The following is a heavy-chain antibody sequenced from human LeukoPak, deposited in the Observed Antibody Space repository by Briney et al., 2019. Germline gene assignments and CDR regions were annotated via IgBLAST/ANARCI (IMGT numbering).Heavy chain of an antibody. J-gene: IGHJ6*03. CDR1: GGSISSNSYF. V-gene: IGHV4-39*07. CDR3: ARETSQKGAHYMDV. CDR2: IYYTGST. D-gene: IGHD3-16*01. Sequence: SETLSLTCTVSGGSISSNSYFWGWIRQPPGKGLEWIGSIYYTGSTYYNPSLKSRITISVDTSKNQFSLNLSSVTAADTAVYYCARETSQKGAHYMDVWGKGTTVTISS.